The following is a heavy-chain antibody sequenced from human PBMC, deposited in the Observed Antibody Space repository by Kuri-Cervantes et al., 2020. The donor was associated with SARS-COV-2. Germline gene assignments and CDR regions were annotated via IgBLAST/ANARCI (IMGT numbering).Heavy chain of an antibody. D-gene: IGHD3-10*01. CDR3: ARQGTGYYGSGSYYYYYYGMDV. Sequence: ESLKISCAASGFTFSSYSMNWIRQPPGKGLEWIGEINHSGSTNYNPSLKSRVTISVDTSKNQFSLKLSSVTAADTAVYYCARQGTGYYGSGSYYYYYYGMDVWGQGTTVTVSS. CDR2: INHSGST. V-gene: IGHV4-34*01. CDR1: GFTFSSYS. J-gene: IGHJ6*02.